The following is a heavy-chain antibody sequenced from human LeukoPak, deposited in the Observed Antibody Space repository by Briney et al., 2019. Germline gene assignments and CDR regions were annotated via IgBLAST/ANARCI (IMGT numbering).Heavy chain of an antibody. CDR3: AREGPVRAWFGEYRGAFDY. CDR1: GFTFSSYA. J-gene: IGHJ4*02. CDR2: ISYDGSNK. V-gene: IGHV3-30-3*01. D-gene: IGHD3-10*01. Sequence: GGSLRLSCAASGFTFSSYAMHWVRQAPGKGLEWVAVISYDGSNKYYADSVKGRFTISRDNSKNTLYLQMNSLRAEDTAVYYCAREGPVRAWFGEYRGAFDYWGQGTLVTVSS.